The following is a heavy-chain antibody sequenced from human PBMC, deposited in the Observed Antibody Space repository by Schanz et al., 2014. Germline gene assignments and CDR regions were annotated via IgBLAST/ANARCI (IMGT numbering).Heavy chain of an antibody. D-gene: IGHD4-17*01. CDR2: VNHSGGT. J-gene: IGHJ2*01. V-gene: IGHV4-34*01. CDR1: GGSFSGYY. Sequence: QVQLQQWGAGLLKPSETLSLTCTAYGGSFSGYYWSWIRQPPGKGLEWTGEVNHSGGTSYNPSLKSRVPISIDPSRNQVSLKLRSVTAADTAVYYCARGRLKDYYFDLWGRGTLVTVSS. CDR3: ARGRLKDYYFDL.